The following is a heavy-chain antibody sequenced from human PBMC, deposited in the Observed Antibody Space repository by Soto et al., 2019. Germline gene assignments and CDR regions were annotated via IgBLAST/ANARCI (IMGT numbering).Heavy chain of an antibody. D-gene: IGHD6-13*01. CDR1: GFTFSDYY. V-gene: IGHV3-11*01. J-gene: IGHJ3*02. CDR3: ARDQNTAAAATAAFDI. CDR2: ISSSGSTI. Sequence: QVQLVESGGGLVKPGGSLRLSCAASGFTFSDYYMSWIRQAPGKGLEWGSYISSSGSTIYYADSVKGRFTISRDTAKNSLYLQMNSLRAEDTAVYYCARDQNTAAAATAAFDIWGQGTMVTVSS.